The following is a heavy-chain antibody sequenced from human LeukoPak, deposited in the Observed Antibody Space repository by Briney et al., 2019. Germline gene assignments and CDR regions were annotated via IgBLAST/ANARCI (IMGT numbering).Heavy chain of an antibody. D-gene: IGHD3-10*01. Sequence: SETLSLTCTVSGGSISSGDYYWSWIRQPPGKGLEWIGYIYYSGSTYYNPSLKSRVTISVDTSKNHFSLKLSSVTAADTAVYYCARGEGSFYYYYLDVWGKGTTVTVSS. J-gene: IGHJ6*03. CDR3: ARGEGSFYYYYLDV. CDR1: GGSISSGDYY. V-gene: IGHV4-30-4*01. CDR2: IYYSGST.